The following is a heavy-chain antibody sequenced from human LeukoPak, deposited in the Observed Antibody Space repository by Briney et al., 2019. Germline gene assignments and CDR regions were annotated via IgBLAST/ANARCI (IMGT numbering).Heavy chain of an antibody. Sequence: SETLSLTCAVYGGSFSGYYWSWIRQPPGKGLEWIGEINHSGSTNYNPSLKSRVTISVDTSKNQFSLKLSSVTAADTAVYYCASGSTTIDAFDIWGQGTMVTVSS. CDR3: ASGSTTIDAFDI. CDR2: INHSGST. D-gene: IGHD3-9*01. J-gene: IGHJ3*02. V-gene: IGHV4-34*01. CDR1: GGSFSGYY.